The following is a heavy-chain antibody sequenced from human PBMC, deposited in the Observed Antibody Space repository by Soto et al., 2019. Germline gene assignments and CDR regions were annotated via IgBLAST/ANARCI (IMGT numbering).Heavy chain of an antibody. Sequence: PSETLSLTCAVYCGPFSSYYWIWIRQPPGKGLEWIGYIYHSGSTYYNPSLKSRVTISVDRSKNQFSLKLSSVTAADTAVYYCARSQTTVTSYDYWGQGTLVTVSS. CDR2: IYHSGST. J-gene: IGHJ4*02. CDR3: ARSQTTVTSYDY. CDR1: CGPFSSYY. D-gene: IGHD4-17*01. V-gene: IGHV4-34*01.